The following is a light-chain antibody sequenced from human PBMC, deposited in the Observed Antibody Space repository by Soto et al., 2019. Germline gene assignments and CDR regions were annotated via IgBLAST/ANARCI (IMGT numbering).Light chain of an antibody. V-gene: IGKV3-15*01. Sequence: EIVMTQSPATLSLSPGERATLSCRASQSVSSNLAWYQQKPGQAPRLLIYGASTRATGIPARFSGSGSGTEFTLTISSLQSEDFAVYYCQQYNNWPPVTFGQGTQVEIK. J-gene: IGKJ1*01. CDR2: GAS. CDR3: QQYNNWPPVT. CDR1: QSVSSN.